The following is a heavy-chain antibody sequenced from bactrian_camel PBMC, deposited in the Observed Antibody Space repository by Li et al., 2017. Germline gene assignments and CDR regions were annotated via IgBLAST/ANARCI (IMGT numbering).Heavy chain of an antibody. V-gene: IGHV3S1*01. J-gene: IGHJ4*01. CDR1: GFSFSTHW. D-gene: IGHD2*01. CDR2: LTSVDDAT. Sequence: QLVESGGGLVQPGGSLRLSCAASGFSFSTHWMFWVRQAPGKGLEWVSMLTSVDDATYYADSVKGRFTISRDNAKNTLYLQMNSLKTEDTAVYYCATGRQWFVDWGQGTQVTVS. CDR3: ATGRQWFVD.